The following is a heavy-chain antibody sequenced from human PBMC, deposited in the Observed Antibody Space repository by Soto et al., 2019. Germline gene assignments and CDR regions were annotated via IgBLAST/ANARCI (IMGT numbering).Heavy chain of an antibody. V-gene: IGHV3-9*01. D-gene: IGHD2-15*01. CDR2: ISWNIGSI. Sequence: EVQLVESGGGLVQPGRSLRLSCAASGFTFDDYAIHWVRQAPGKGLEWVSGISWNIGSIGYADSVKGRVTITSDKAKNSLYMQINRLRAGDTALYYCAKCLGLVRSSGGAFDIWGQGTMVTVSS. CDR3: AKCLGLVRSSGGAFDI. J-gene: IGHJ3*02. CDR1: GFTFDDYA.